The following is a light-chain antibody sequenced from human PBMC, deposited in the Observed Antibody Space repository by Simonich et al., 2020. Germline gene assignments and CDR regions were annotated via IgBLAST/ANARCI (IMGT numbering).Light chain of an antibody. CDR2: EDS. CDR3: YSTDSSGNHRGV. Sequence: SYELTQPPSVSVSPGRTARITCSGDAFPKKYAYWYQQKSGQAPVLVIYEDSKRPPGIPERFSGASSGTMATLTISGAQVEDEADYYCYSTDSSGNHRGVFGGGTKLTVL. J-gene: IGLJ3*02. CDR1: AFPKKY. V-gene: IGLV3-10*01.